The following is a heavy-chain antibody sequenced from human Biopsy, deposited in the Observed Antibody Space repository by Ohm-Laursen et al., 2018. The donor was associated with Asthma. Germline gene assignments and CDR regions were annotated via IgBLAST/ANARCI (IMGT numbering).Heavy chain of an antibody. CDR2: ILSDGRDK. D-gene: IGHD3-10*01. V-gene: IGHV3-30*18. Sequence: SLRLSCTASGFTFRNFGMHWVRQAPGKGLEWVAVILSDGRDKYYADSVKGRFTISRDNSKNTLYLHMHSLRAEDTAVYFCAKDRVRINSAYYFDYWGQGTLSPSPQ. CDR1: GFTFRNFG. J-gene: IGHJ4*02. CDR3: AKDRVRINSAYYFDY.